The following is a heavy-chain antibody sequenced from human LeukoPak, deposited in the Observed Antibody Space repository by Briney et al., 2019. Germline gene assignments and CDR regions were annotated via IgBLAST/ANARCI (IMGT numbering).Heavy chain of an antibody. V-gene: IGHV4-59*01. D-gene: IGHD3-10*01. Sequence: PSETLSLTWTVSGGSISSYYWSWIRQPAGKGLEWTGYIYYSGSTNYNPSLKSRVTISVDTSKNQFSLKLSSVTAADTAVYYCATTNLVRERIWFDPWGQGTLVTVSS. CDR3: ATTNLVRERIWFDP. CDR1: GGSISSYY. J-gene: IGHJ5*02. CDR2: IYYSGST.